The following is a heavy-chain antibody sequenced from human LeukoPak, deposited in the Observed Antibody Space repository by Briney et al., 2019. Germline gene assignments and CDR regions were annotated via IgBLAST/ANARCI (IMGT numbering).Heavy chain of an antibody. V-gene: IGHV4-34*01. Sequence: SETLSLTCAVYGGSFSGYYWSWIRQPPGKGLEWIGEIDHSGSTNYNPSLKSRVTISVDTSKNQFSLKLSSVTAADTAVYYCARDSMPFDYWGQGTLVTVSS. D-gene: IGHD2/OR15-2a*01. J-gene: IGHJ4*02. CDR1: GGSFSGYY. CDR3: ARDSMPFDY. CDR2: IDHSGST.